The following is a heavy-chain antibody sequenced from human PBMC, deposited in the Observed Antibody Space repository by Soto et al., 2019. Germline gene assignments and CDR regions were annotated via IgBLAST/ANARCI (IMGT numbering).Heavy chain of an antibody. CDR2: IYYSGST. J-gene: IGHJ6*02. V-gene: IGHV4-31*03. Sequence: SETLSLTCTVSGGSISSSSYYWGWIRQPPGKGLEWIGYIYYSGSTYYNPSLKSRVTISVDTSKNQFSLKLSSVTAADTAVYYCARDRWYYYGSGRNYYYYGMDVWGQGTTVTVSS. CDR1: GGSISSSSYY. D-gene: IGHD3-10*01. CDR3: ARDRWYYYGSGRNYYYYGMDV.